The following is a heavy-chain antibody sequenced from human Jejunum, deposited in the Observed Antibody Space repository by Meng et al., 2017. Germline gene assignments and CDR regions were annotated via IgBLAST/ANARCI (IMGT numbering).Heavy chain of an antibody. V-gene: IGHV3-7*01. Sequence: GESLKISCAASGFTFSSYWMSWVRQAPGKGLEWVANIKQDGSEKYYVDSVKGRFTISRDNAKNSLYLQMNSLRAEDTAVYYCARGSMVRGGYYYGMDVWGQGTMVTVSS. CDR2: IKQDGSEK. J-gene: IGHJ6*02. CDR3: ARGSMVRGGYYYGMDV. D-gene: IGHD3-10*01. CDR1: GFTFSSYW.